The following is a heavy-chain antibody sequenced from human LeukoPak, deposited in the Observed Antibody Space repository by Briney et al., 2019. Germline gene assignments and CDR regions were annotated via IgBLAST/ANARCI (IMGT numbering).Heavy chain of an antibody. V-gene: IGHV3-7*01. J-gene: IGHJ4*02. CDR3: ARGKGVDY. CDR1: GFTFSGYW. Sequence: PGGSLRLSCAASGFTFSGYWMTWVRQAPGKGLEWVANIKQDGSETYYADSVKGRFTISRDNARNSLYLQMNSLRAEDTAVYYCARGKGVDYWGQGILVTVSS. CDR2: IKQDGSET.